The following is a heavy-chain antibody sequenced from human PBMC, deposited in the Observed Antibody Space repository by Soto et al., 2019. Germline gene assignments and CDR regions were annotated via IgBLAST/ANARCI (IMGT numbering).Heavy chain of an antibody. Sequence: QVQLVESGGGVVQPGRSLRLSCAASGFTFSSYGMHWVRQAPGKGLEWVAVISYDGSNKYYADSVKGRFTISRDNSKNTLYLQMNSLRAEDTAVYYCAKGGGVPHYYDGMDVWGQGTTVTVSS. J-gene: IGHJ6*02. CDR2: ISYDGSNK. CDR3: AKGGGVPHYYDGMDV. D-gene: IGHD2-8*02. CDR1: GFTFSSYG. V-gene: IGHV3-30*18.